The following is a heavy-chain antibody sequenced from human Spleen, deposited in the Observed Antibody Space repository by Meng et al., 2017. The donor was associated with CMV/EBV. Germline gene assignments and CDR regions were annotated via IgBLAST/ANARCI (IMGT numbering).Heavy chain of an antibody. J-gene: IGHJ6*02. V-gene: IGHV3-30-3*01. D-gene: IGHD6-13*01. CDR1: GFSFSAYA. CDR3: ARSGEQLVHGMDV. CDR2: ISYDGNNK. Sequence: GGSLRLSCAASGFSFSAYAMHWVRQAPGKGLEWVTLISYDGNNKYYADSVKGRFTISRDNSKNTLYLQMNILRADDTAVYYCARSGEQLVHGMDVWGQGTTVTVSS.